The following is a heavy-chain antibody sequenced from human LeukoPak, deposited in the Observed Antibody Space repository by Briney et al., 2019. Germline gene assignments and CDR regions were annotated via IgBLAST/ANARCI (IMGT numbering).Heavy chain of an antibody. CDR3: AKDPYGSGRPLHAFDI. J-gene: IGHJ3*02. Sequence: PGGSLRLSCAASGFTFSSYFWMHWVRQAPGKGLVWVSRIKSDGSSSTYADSLKGRFTISRDSAKNTLYLQMSTLRAEDTGVYYCAKDPYGSGRPLHAFDIWGQGTIVTV. V-gene: IGHV3-74*01. CDR1: GFTFSSYFW. D-gene: IGHD3-10*01. CDR2: IKSDGSSS.